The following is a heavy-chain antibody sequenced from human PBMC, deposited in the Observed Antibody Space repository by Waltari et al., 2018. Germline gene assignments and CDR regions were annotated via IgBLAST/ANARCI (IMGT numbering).Heavy chain of an antibody. D-gene: IGHD2-15*01. CDR1: GYTFTDFY. CDR3: VVGGYCSPSICPWDY. V-gene: IGHV1-69-2*01. Sequence: EVQVVQSGAEVKKPGATVKISCTAAGYTFTDFYIHWLQLAPGKGLEWMGRVNTEDSETMYGMNFRDRITMTADTSTNTAYMELSSLRSADTAVYYCVVGGYCSPSICPWDYWGQGTLVTVSS. J-gene: IGHJ4*02. CDR2: VNTEDSET.